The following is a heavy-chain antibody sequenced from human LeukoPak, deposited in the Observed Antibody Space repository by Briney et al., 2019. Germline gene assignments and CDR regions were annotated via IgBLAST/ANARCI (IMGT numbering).Heavy chain of an antibody. CDR2: IYYSGST. V-gene: IGHV4-59*01. CDR1: GGSISSYY. D-gene: IGHD3-22*01. CDR3: ARGNSYYDSSGAFDY. J-gene: IGHJ4*02. Sequence: SETLSLTCTVSGGSISSYYWSWIRQPPGKGLEWIGYIYYSGSTNYNPSLKGRVTISVDTSKNQFSLKLSSVTAADTAVYYCARGNSYYDSSGAFDYWGQGTLVTVSS.